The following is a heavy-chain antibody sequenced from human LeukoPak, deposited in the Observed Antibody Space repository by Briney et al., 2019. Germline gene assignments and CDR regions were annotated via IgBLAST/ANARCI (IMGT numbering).Heavy chain of an antibody. V-gene: IGHV3-23*01. J-gene: IGHJ4*02. D-gene: IGHD1-26*01. CDR2: ISGSGGRT. CDR1: GFTFSRYA. Sequence: PGGSLTLSCAASGFTFSRYAMSWVGQAPGKGREWVSTISGSGGRTYYADSVKGRFTISRDNSKNTLYLQMGRLRAEDMAVYVCARGRRGSYDYWGQGTLVTVSS. CDR3: ARGRRGSYDY.